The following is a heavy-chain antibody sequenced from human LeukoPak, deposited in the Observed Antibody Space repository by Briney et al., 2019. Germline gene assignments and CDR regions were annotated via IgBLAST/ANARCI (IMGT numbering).Heavy chain of an antibody. CDR2: IIPIFGTA. V-gene: IGHV1-69*13. CDR3: ARDLGGHSPRQGDYYYYMDV. Sequence: GASVKVSCKASGGTFSSYAISWVRQAPGQGLEWMGGIIPIFGTANYAQKFQGRVTITADESTGTAYMELSSLRSEDTAVYYCARDLGGHSPRQGDYYYYMDVWGKGTTVTVSS. CDR1: GGTFSSYA. J-gene: IGHJ6*03. D-gene: IGHD3-16*01.